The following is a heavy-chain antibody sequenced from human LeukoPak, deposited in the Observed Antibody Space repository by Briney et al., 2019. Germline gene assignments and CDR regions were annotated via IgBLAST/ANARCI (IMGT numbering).Heavy chain of an antibody. V-gene: IGHV1-2*02. D-gene: IGHD5-18*01. CDR2: INPNSGGT. J-gene: IGHJ4*02. Sequence: GASVKVTCKASGHTFSGYYMHWVRQAPGQGLEWMGWINPNSGGTNYAQNFQGRVTMTRDTSISTAYMELSRLRSDDTAVYYCARDASGYSYGEGNWGQGTLVTVSS. CDR1: GHTFSGYY. CDR3: ARDASGYSYGEGN.